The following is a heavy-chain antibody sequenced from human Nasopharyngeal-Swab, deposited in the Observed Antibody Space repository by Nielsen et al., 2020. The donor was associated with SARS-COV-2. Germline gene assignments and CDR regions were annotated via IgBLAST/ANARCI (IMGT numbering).Heavy chain of an antibody. J-gene: IGHJ4*02. CDR2: ITTANGNT. CDR3: ARLVTSGHLDLDY. D-gene: IGHD6-6*01. CDR1: GYLFINYP. Sequence: ASVKVSCKASGYLFINYPLHWVCQAPGRSLEWMGWITTANGNTRYSPKIQDRITLTRDPSANTAYLELSSLRSEDTAVYYCARLVTSGHLDLDYWGQGTLVTVSS. V-gene: IGHV1-3*04.